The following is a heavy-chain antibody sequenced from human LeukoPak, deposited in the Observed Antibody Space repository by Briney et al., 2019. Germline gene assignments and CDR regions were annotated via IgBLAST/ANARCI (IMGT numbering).Heavy chain of an antibody. J-gene: IGHJ4*02. D-gene: IGHD3-22*01. Sequence: GGSLRLSCAASGFTFSSYWMSWVRQAPRKGLEWVSGISGSGDSTYYADSVKGRFTISRDNSKNTLYLQMNSLRAEDTAVYYCAKSITMIVVAYDYWGQGTLVTVSS. CDR2: ISGSGDST. CDR1: GFTFSSYW. V-gene: IGHV3-23*01. CDR3: AKSITMIVVAYDY.